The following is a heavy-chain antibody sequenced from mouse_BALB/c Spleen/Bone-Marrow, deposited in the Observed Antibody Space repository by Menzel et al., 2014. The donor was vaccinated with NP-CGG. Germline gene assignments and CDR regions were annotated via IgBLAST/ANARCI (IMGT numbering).Heavy chain of an antibody. J-gene: IGHJ4*01. CDR3: ARDGNYRYAMDY. D-gene: IGHD2-1*01. Sequence: QVQLQQSGDELVKPGASVKLSCMASGFTFTSYWIHWVKQRPGQGPEWIGEIKPSNGRTNYNEKFKSKATLTEDKSSSTAYMQLSSLTSEDSAVYYCARDGNYRYAMDYWGQGTSVTVSS. CDR2: IKPSNGRT. CDR1: GFTFTSYW. V-gene: IGHV1S81*02.